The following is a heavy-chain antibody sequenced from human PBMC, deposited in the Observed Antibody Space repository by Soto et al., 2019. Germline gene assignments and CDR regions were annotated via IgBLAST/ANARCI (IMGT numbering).Heavy chain of an antibody. CDR1: GGSISSGGYY. V-gene: IGHV4-31*03. J-gene: IGHJ3*02. CDR2: IYYSGST. D-gene: IGHD3-16*01. Sequence: QVQLQESGPGLVKPSQTLSLTCTVSGGSISSGGYYWSWIRQHPGKGLEWIGYIYYSGSTYYNPSLKSRVTISVDTSKNQLSLKLSSVTAADTAVYYCAISEGGDPDDAFDIWGQGTMVTVSS. CDR3: AISEGGDPDDAFDI.